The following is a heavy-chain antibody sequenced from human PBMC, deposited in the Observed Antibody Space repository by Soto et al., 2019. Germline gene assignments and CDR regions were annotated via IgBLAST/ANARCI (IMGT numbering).Heavy chain of an antibody. J-gene: IGHJ6*03. D-gene: IGHD1-1*01. Sequence: SETLSHTCSVSGGSISSSNYCWGWIRQPPGKGLEWIGTIYYSGTTYYDPSLKSRVTISVDTSKNQFSLKLNSVTAADTAVYYCARYIGYYSYYMDVWGKGTTVTVSS. V-gene: IGHV4-39*01. CDR3: ARYIGYYSYYMDV. CDR2: IYYSGTT. CDR1: GGSISSSNYC.